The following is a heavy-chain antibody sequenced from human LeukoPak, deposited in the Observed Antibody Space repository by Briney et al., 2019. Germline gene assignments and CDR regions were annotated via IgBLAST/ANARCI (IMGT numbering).Heavy chain of an antibody. D-gene: IGHD3-9*01. J-gene: IGHJ3*02. V-gene: IGHV3-11*01. CDR2: ISSTGSTI. Sequence: GGSLRLSCVASGFTFSDYYMSWIRQAPGKGLEWISYISSTGSTIYYADSVRGRFTISRDNAKNSLYLQMNSLRAEDTAVYFCAGRHFDWLSRFDIWGQGTMVTVSS. CDR3: AGRHFDWLSRFDI. CDR1: GFTFSDYY.